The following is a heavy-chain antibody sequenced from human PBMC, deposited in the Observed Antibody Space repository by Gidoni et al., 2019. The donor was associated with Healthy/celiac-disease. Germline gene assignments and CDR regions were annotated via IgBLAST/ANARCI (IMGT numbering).Heavy chain of an antibody. CDR1: GFTFSNAW. V-gene: IGHV3-15*01. CDR3: TTDTVRGYSYGNFDY. CDR2: IKSKTDGGTT. D-gene: IGHD5-18*01. J-gene: IGHJ4*02. Sequence: EVQLVESGGGLGKPGGSLRLSCAASGFTFSNAWMSWVRQAPGKGLEWVGRIKSKTDGGTTDYAAPVKGRFTISRDDSKNTLYLQMNSLKTEDTAVYYCTTDTVRGYSYGNFDYWGQGTLVTVSS.